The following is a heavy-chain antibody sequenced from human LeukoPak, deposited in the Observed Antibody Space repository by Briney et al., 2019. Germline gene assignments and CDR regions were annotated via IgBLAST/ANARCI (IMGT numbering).Heavy chain of an antibody. J-gene: IGHJ6*02. CDR1: GYTFTGYY. CDR2: INPNSGGT. V-gene: IGHV1-2*02. CDR3: ARLYGSDDYYYYGMDV. D-gene: IGHD3-10*01. Sequence: ASVKVSCKASGYTFTGYYMHWVRQAPGQGLEWMGWINPNSGGTNYAQKFQGRVTMTRDTSISTAYMELGRLRSDDTAVYYCARLYGSDDYYYYGMDVWGQGTTVTVSS.